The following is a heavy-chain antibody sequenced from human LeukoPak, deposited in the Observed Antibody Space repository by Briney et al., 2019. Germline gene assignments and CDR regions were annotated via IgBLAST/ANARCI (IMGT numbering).Heavy chain of an antibody. CDR3: ARDRHSSGWTLYYYYYMDV. D-gene: IGHD6-19*01. CDR2: ISAYNGNT. J-gene: IGHJ6*03. V-gene: IGHV1-18*01. CDR1: GYTFTSYG. Sequence: ASVKVSCKASGYTFTSYGISWVRQAPGQGLEWMGWISAYNGNTNYAQKLQGRVTMTTDTSTSTAYMELRSLRSDDTAVYYCARDRHSSGWTLYYYYYMDVWGKGTTVTISS.